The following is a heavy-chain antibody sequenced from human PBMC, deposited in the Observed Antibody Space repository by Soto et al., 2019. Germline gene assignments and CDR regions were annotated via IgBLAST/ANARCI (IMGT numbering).Heavy chain of an antibody. Sequence: GGSLRLSCAASGLTFSSYAMNWVRQAPGKGLEWVSTITFTGVSTYYADSVKGRFTISRDNSKNTLYLQMNSLRAEDTAMYYCAEGWQGFDPWGQGTLVTVSS. J-gene: IGHJ5*02. D-gene: IGHD6-13*01. V-gene: IGHV3-23*01. CDR2: ITFTGVST. CDR1: GLTFSSYA. CDR3: AEGWQGFDP.